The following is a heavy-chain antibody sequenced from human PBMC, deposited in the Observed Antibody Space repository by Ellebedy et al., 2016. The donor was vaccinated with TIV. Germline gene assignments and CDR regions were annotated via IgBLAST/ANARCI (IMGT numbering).Heavy chain of an antibody. D-gene: IGHD3-22*01. CDR2: ISGDSVNT. CDR1: GFTFGSFA. V-gene: IGHV3-23*01. Sequence: GGSLRLSCAASGFTFGSFAMHWVRRAPGKGLEWLSVISGDSVNTYSAASVKGRFTITRDNFKNTLFLQVNRLRAEDTAVYYCAKGSSSGFNYDRVGFQYWGQGTLVTVSS. J-gene: IGHJ4*02. CDR3: AKGSSSGFNYDRVGFQY.